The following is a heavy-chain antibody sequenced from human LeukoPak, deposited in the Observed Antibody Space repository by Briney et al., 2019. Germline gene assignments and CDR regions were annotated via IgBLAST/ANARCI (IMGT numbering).Heavy chain of an antibody. Sequence: GGSLRPSCAASGFNFSNAWMSWVRQAPGKGLEWVGRIKSNTDTDYAALVKGRFTISRDNSKNTFYLQMNSLKTEDTAVYSCTTRVRGGSSYHWGQGTLVSVSS. CDR3: TTRVRGGSSYH. D-gene: IGHD2-15*01. CDR1: GFNFSNAW. CDR2: IKSNTDT. J-gene: IGHJ5*02. V-gene: IGHV3-15*01.